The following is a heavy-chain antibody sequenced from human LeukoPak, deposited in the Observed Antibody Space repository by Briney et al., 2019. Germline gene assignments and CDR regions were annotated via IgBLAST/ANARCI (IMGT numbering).Heavy chain of an antibody. J-gene: IGHJ4*02. D-gene: IGHD3-22*01. V-gene: IGHV4-61*02. CDR2: IYTSGNT. CDR1: GGSISSGSYY. CDR3: ARDPGDYDSSGLLDY. Sequence: SETLSLTCTVSGGSISSGSYYWSWIRQPAGKGLEWIGRIYTSGNTNYNPSLKSRVTISVDTSKNQFSLKLSSVTAADTAVYYCARDPGDYDSSGLLDYWGQGTLVTVSS.